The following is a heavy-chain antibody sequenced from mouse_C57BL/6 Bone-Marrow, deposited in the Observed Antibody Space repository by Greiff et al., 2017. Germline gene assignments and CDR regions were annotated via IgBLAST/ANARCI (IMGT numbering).Heavy chain of an antibody. V-gene: IGHV1-69*01. J-gene: IGHJ1*03. CDR1: GYTFTSYW. CDR3: ARDGDYYGSSEGYFDV. Sequence: QVQLQQPGAELVMPGASVKLSCKASGYTFTSYWMHWVKQRPGQGLEWIGEIDPSDSYTNYNQKFKGKSTLTVDKSSSPAYMQLSSLTSEDSAVYYCARDGDYYGSSEGYFDVWGTGTTVTVSS. D-gene: IGHD1-1*01. CDR2: IDPSDSYT.